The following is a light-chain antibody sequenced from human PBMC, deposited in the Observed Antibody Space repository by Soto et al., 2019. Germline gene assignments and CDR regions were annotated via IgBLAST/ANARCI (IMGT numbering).Light chain of an antibody. CDR3: QQYSDSPLT. Sequence: EIVLTQSPGTLSLSPGERATLSCRASQSVINNYFAWYQQKAGQAPRLLIYGASRRATGIPDRLSGSGSGTDFTLTISRLEPEDSAVYYCQQYSDSPLTFGGWTKVEI. V-gene: IGKV3-20*01. CDR1: QSVINNY. CDR2: GAS. J-gene: IGKJ4*01.